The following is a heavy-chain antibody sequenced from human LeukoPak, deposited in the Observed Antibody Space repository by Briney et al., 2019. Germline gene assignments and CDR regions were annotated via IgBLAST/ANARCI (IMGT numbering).Heavy chain of an antibody. CDR1: GDRVSSNSAA. CDR3: AREQDYFDY. Sequence: SQTLSLTCAISGDRVSSNSAAWNWIRQSPSSGLEWLGRTYYRSEWYSDYAVSVKSRITINPDTSKNQFSLQLNSVTPEDTAVYYCAREQDYFDYWGQGTLVTVSS. CDR2: TYYRSEWYS. V-gene: IGHV6-1*01. J-gene: IGHJ4*02.